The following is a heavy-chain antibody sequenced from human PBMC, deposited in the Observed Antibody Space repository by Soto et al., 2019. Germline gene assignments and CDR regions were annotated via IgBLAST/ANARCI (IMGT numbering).Heavy chain of an antibody. CDR2: VYYSGGA. D-gene: IGHD1-26*01. CDR1: GVSIHNSHSF. V-gene: IGHV4-39*01. Sequence: SETLSLTCAVSGVSIHNSHSFWGWIRQPPGKGLEFIANVYYSGGAHYNPSFKSRVTISVDTATNQVSLRMSSVTAADTAVYLGGRGGKAAHRHPEVEYWGQGPRVTVS. J-gene: IGHJ4*02. CDR3: GRGGKAAHRHPEVEY.